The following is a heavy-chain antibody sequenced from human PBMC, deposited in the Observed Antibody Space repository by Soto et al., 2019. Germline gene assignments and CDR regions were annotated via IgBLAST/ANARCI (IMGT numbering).Heavy chain of an antibody. V-gene: IGHV4-31*03. D-gene: IGHD3-3*01. CDR1: GGSVSSGGYS. J-gene: IGHJ4*02. Sequence: QVQLQESGPGLVKPSQTLSLTCTVSGGSVSSGGYSWSWIRQHPGKGLEWIGYIYYSGITYYNPSLKSRVTLSVDTSKNQFSLKLSSVTAADTAVYYCARVLEWLSSCYFDYWGQGTLVTVSS. CDR2: IYYSGIT. CDR3: ARVLEWLSSCYFDY.